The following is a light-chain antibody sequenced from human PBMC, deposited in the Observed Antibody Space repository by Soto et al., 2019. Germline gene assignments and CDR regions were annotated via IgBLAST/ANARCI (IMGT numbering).Light chain of an antibody. Sequence: QSALTQPASVSGSPGQSITISCIGTNSDIGSNSRVSWYQQHPGKAPKLLIFDVTSRPSGVSYRFAGSKSGNTASLTISGLQSEDEADYYCSSYTNINTSLYLFGTGTKLTVL. J-gene: IGLJ1*01. V-gene: IGLV2-14*01. CDR3: SSYTNINTSLYL. CDR2: DVT. CDR1: NSDIGSNSR.